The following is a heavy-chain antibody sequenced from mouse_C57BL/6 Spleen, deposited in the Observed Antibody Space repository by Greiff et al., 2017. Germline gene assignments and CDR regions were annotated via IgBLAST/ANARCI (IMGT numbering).Heavy chain of an antibody. CDR3: AHGSSYGGGAMDY. CDR1: GYTFTSYW. V-gene: IGHV1-50*01. CDR2: IDPSDSYT. D-gene: IGHD1-1*01. Sequence: QVQLQQPGAELVKPGASVKLSCKASGYTFTSYWMQWVKQRPGQGLEWIGEIDPSDSYTNYNQKFKGKATLPVDTSSRPAYMQLSSLTSGDSAGYDCAHGSSYGGGAMDYWGQGTAVTVAA. J-gene: IGHJ4*01.